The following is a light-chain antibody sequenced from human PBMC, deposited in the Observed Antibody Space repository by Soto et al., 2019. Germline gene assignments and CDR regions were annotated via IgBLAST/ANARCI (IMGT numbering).Light chain of an antibody. CDR2: GAS. Sequence: ETVMTQSPATLSVSPGERATLSCRASQSVGSNLAWYQQKPGQAPRLLIYGASTRATGIPARFSGSGSGTEFTLTISSLQSEDFEVYSCQQYNDWPPLTFGGGTKVEIK. J-gene: IGKJ4*01. CDR3: QQYNDWPPLT. V-gene: IGKV3-15*01. CDR1: QSVGSN.